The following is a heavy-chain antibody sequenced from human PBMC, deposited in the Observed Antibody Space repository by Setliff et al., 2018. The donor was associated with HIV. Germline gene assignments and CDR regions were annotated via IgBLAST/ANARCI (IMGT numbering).Heavy chain of an antibody. CDR2: INPNSGGT. Sequence: GASVKVSCKASGGTFSSYAFNWVRQAPGQGLEWMGWINPNSGGTIYAQKFQDRVTMARDTSSSTAYMELSRLRSDDTAVYYCATGRDSSGYYFLADYWGRGTLVTVSS. CDR3: ATGRDSSGYYFLADY. D-gene: IGHD3-22*01. J-gene: IGHJ4*02. V-gene: IGHV1-2*02. CDR1: GGTFSSYA.